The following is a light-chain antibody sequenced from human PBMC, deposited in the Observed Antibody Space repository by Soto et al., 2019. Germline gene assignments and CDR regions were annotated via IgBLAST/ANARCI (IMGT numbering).Light chain of an antibody. CDR1: QSVSSSY. Sequence: EIVLTQSPGTLSLSPGERATLSCRASQSVSSSYLAWYQQKPGQAPRLLIYGASSRATGIPDRFSGSGSGTDFTLTISRREHEDCSVYYCQPYVSSPRMTFGQGKRLEIK. J-gene: IGKJ5*01. CDR2: GAS. CDR3: QPYVSSPRMT. V-gene: IGKV3-20*01.